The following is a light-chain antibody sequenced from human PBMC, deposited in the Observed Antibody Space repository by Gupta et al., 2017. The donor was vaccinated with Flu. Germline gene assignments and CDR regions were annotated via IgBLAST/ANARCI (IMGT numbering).Light chain of an antibody. CDR2: DAT. CDR1: SSDIGDYDY. Sequence: QSALTQPRSVSGSSGQSVTISCTGTSSDIGDYDYVSWFQQHPGKAPKLLIYDATKRSSGVPARFSGSKSGNTASLTISGLQADDEADYHCCSFAGSYTLVFGGGTKLTVL. CDR3: CSFAGSYTLV. V-gene: IGLV2-11*01. J-gene: IGLJ2*01.